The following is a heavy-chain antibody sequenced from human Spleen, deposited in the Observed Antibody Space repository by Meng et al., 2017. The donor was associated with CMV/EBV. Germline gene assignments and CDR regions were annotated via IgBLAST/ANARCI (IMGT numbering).Heavy chain of an antibody. CDR3: AKDSPPLRFLEWLPDLYYYGMDV. Sequence: SLKISCAASGFTFDDYAMHWVRQAPGKGLEWVSGISWNSGSIGYADSVKGRFTISRDNAKNSLYLQMNSLRAEDTALYYCAKDSPPLRFLEWLPDLYYYGMDVWGQGTTVTVSS. V-gene: IGHV3-9*01. CDR2: ISWNSGSI. D-gene: IGHD3-3*01. CDR1: GFTFDDYA. J-gene: IGHJ6*02.